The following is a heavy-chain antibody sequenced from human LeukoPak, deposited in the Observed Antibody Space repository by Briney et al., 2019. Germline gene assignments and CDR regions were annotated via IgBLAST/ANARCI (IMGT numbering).Heavy chain of an antibody. CDR1: GFTFSTYW. V-gene: IGHV3-7*01. Sequence: GGSLRLSCAASGFTFSTYWMSWVRQAPGKGVEWVANIKEEGRSNIEVDSVKGRFTISRDNSKKSLYLQMNSRRGEVWAVYYCASGTYYYDSSGAARRNYGGQGTLVTVSS. J-gene: IGHJ4*02. CDR3: ASGTYYYDSSGAARRNY. CDR2: IKEEGRSN. D-gene: IGHD3-22*01.